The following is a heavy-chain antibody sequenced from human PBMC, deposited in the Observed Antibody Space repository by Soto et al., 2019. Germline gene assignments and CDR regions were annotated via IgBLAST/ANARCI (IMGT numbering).Heavy chain of an antibody. V-gene: IGHV4-39*01. CDR2: IFYSGST. D-gene: IGHD4-4*01. Sequence: QLQLRESGPGLVKPSETLSLSGTVSGGSISTSSYYWDWVRQPPGKGLEWIGSIFYSGSTYYNPSLKSRVTISVDTSKNQFSLKLSSVTAADTAVYYCARQPNYRLSYFDYWGQRTLVTVSS. CDR3: ARQPNYRLSYFDY. J-gene: IGHJ4*02. CDR1: GGSISTSSYY.